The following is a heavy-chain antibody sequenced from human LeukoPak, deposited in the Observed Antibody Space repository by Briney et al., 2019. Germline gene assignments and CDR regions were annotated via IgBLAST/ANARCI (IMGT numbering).Heavy chain of an antibody. V-gene: IGHV4-39*01. D-gene: IGHD1-26*01. CDR2: RHYSGAT. Sequence: PSETLSLSCSVSGDSINNVAYFWAWGRQPPGKGLEWIGTRHYSGATYYNSALKSRATVFLRGAVTEFASVSQFSLTLTSVTDADTAMYYRSRIPRVGGSPQWGQGTLVSVSS. CDR1: GDSINNVAYF. CDR3: SRIPRVGGSPQ. J-gene: IGHJ4*02.